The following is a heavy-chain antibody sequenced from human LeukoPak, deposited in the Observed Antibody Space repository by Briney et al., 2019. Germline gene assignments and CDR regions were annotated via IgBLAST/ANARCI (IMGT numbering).Heavy chain of an antibody. CDR2: IYHSGST. CDR1: GGSISSGGYS. Sequence: SETLSLTCAVSGGSISSGGYSWSWIRQPPGKGLEWIGYIYHSGSTYYNPSLKSRVTISVDRSKNQFSLKLSPVTAADTAVYYCARAAAGAEYFQHWGQGTLVTVSS. D-gene: IGHD6-13*01. CDR3: ARAAAGAEYFQH. V-gene: IGHV4-30-2*01. J-gene: IGHJ1*01.